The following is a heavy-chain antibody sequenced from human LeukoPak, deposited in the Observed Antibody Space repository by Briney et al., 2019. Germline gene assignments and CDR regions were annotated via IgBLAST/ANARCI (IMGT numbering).Heavy chain of an antibody. J-gene: IGHJ4*02. CDR1: GGSVSSIFW. CDR3: ASGFRYGHY. D-gene: IGHD3-9*01. Sequence: PSETLSLTCAVSGGSVSSIFWWTWVRQAPGKGLVWVSRINSDGSSTSYADSVKGRFTISRDNAKNTLYLQMNSLRAEDTAVYYCASGFRYGHYWGQGTLVTVSS. V-gene: IGHV3-74*01. CDR2: INSDGSST.